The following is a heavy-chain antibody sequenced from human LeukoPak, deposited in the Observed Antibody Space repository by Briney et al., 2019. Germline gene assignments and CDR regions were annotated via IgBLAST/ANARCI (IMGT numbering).Heavy chain of an antibody. J-gene: IGHJ4*02. Sequence: ASVKVSCKASGYTITSYGISWVRQAPGQGLEWMGWISAYNGNTNYAQKLQGRVTMTTDTSTSTAYMELRSLRSDDTVVYYCARADCSSTSCYEFDYWGRGTLVTVSS. V-gene: IGHV1-18*01. CDR1: GYTITSYG. CDR2: ISAYNGNT. CDR3: ARADCSSTSCYEFDY. D-gene: IGHD2-2*01.